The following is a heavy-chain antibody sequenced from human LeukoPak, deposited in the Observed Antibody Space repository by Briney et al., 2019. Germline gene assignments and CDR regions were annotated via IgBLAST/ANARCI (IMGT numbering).Heavy chain of an antibody. CDR3: ARGRYSSAWWLDY. CDR2: IWYDGSNE. CDR1: GFSFSDYG. J-gene: IGHJ4*02. Sequence: GGSLRLSCAASGFSFSDYGIHWVRQAPGRGLEWVALIWYDGSNENYADSVKGRFTISRDNSKSMVSLQMNSLRAEDTAVYYCARGRYSSAWWLDYWGQGTLVTVSS. V-gene: IGHV3-33*01. D-gene: IGHD6-19*01.